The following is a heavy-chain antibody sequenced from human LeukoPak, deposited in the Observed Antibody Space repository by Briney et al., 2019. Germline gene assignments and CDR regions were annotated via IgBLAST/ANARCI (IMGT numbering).Heavy chain of an antibody. D-gene: IGHD3-9*01. V-gene: IGHV1-2*02. CDR3: ARELYDTLTGYYNGLDY. CDR1: GYTFTGYY. J-gene: IGHJ4*02. CDR2: IRPNSGGT. Sequence: ASVKVSCKASGYTFTGYYMHWVRQAPGQGLEWMGWIRPNSGGTNYAQKFQGRVTMTRDTSISTAYMDLSRLRSDDTAVYHCARELYDTLTGYYNGLDYWGQGTLVTVSS.